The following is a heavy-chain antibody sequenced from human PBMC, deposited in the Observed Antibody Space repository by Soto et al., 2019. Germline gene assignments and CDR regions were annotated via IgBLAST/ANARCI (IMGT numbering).Heavy chain of an antibody. V-gene: IGHV3-48*03. CDR1: EFTFSTYE. CDR2: ISTSSSII. J-gene: IGHJ6*02. D-gene: IGHD3-3*01. CDR3: ARIASSGYYAMDV. Sequence: QPGGSLRLSCAASEFTFSTYEMNWVRQAPGRGLEWVSFISTSSSIIYYADSVKGRFTISRDNAKNSLSLQMNSLRAEDTAVYYCARIASSGYYAMDVWGQGTTVTVSS.